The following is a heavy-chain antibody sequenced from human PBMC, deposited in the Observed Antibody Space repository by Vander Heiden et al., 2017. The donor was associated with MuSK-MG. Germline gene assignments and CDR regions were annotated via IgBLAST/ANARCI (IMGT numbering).Heavy chain of an antibody. CDR2: MNPKSGNT. V-gene: IGHV1-8*01. CDR1: GYTFTSYD. D-gene: IGHD3-10*01. J-gene: IGHJ3*02. CDR3: ARGNPDYYPDI. Sequence: QVQLVQSGAEVKKPGASVKVSCKASGYTFTSYDINWVRQATGQGLEWMGWMNPKSGNTGEAQKFQGRVTMTRNTAISTAYMEMRRMRSEDTAVYYGARGNPDYYPDIWGQGTMVTVYS.